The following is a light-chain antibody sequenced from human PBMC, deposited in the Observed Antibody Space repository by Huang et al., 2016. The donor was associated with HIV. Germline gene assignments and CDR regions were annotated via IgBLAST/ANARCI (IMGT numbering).Light chain of an antibody. Sequence: EIVLTQSPDFQSVTPKEKITITCRARQNIGNSIHWYQQKPEQSPQLRIKYASQTISGFPSRLSGSGSGTDFTLTINAPEAGDSATYYCHQSSSLPYTFGQGTKLEIK. J-gene: IGKJ2*01. CDR2: YAS. V-gene: IGKV6-21*02. CDR1: QNIGNS. CDR3: HQSSSLPYT.